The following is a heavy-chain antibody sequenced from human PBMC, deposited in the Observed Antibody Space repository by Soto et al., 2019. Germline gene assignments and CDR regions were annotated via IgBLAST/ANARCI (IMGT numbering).Heavy chain of an antibody. Sequence: ASVKVSCKASGYTFTRYAMHWVRQAPGQRPEWMEWINPGNADTKYSEKLQGRVTFTRDTSATTIYMELSILRSEDTALYYCARDSYITGDDDAYYFDTWGQGTLVTVSS. D-gene: IGHD1-20*01. J-gene: IGHJ4*02. CDR3: ARDSYITGDDDAYYFDT. CDR2: INPGNADT. CDR1: GYTFTRYA. V-gene: IGHV1-3*01.